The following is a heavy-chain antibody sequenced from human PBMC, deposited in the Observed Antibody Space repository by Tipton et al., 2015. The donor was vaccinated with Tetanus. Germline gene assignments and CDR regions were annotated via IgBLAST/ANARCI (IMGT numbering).Heavy chain of an antibody. CDR2: LYHTGVT. D-gene: IGHD3-22*01. CDR1: NGSISSGGYY. V-gene: IGHV4-30-4*01. Sequence: TLSLTCSVSNGSISSGGYYWSWIRQYPGKGLEWIGLLYHTGVTYYNPSLQSRVAISVDTSKNQFSLEVASVTAADAAVYFCARDRRDFAYDSRGFYSPLYYFDNWGQGLRVTVSS. J-gene: IGHJ4*02. CDR3: ARDRRDFAYDSRGFYSPLYYFDN.